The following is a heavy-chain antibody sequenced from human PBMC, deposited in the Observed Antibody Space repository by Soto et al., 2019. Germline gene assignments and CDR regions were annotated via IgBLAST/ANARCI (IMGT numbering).Heavy chain of an antibody. Sequence: QVQLVQSGGEVKRPGASVKVSCKTSGYTFSDDGITWVRQAPGRPVEWLGWVSLYSDGTNYAQKFQGRVSMTTDTSTTTAYMELRSLRSDDTAVYYCARVVPGAEAWFGPWGQGTLATVSS. CDR2: VSLYSDGT. CDR3: ARVVPGAEAWFGP. D-gene: IGHD2-2*01. J-gene: IGHJ5*02. CDR1: GYTFSDDG. V-gene: IGHV1-18*01.